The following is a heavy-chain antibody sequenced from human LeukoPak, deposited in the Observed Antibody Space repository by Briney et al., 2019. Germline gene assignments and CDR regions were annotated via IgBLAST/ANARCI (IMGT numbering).Heavy chain of an antibody. D-gene: IGHD3-10*01. CDR2: IRYDGSNK. CDR3: ANENGGPDY. V-gene: IGHV3-30*02. CDR1: GFTFSSYG. Sequence: GGSLRLSCAASGFTFSSYGMHWVRQAPGKGLGWVAFIRYDGSNKYYADSVKGRFIISRDNSKNTLYLQMSSVRAEDTAVYYCANENGGPDYWGQGTLVTVSS. J-gene: IGHJ4*02.